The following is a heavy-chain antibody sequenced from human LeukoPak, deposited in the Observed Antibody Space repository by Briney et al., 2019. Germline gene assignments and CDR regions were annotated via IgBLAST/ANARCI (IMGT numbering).Heavy chain of an antibody. D-gene: IGHD5-24*01. CDR2: INPNSGGT. CDR1: GYTFTGYY. J-gene: IGHJ4*02. CDR3: AKNPFPVEMATIRRDYYFDS. Sequence: ASVKVSCKASGYTFTGYYIHWVRQAPGQGLDCMGWINPNSGGTNYAQKFQGRVTMTRDTSISTAHLELSSLTSDDTAVYYCAKNPFPVEMATIRRDYYFDSWGQGTLVTVSS. V-gene: IGHV1-2*02.